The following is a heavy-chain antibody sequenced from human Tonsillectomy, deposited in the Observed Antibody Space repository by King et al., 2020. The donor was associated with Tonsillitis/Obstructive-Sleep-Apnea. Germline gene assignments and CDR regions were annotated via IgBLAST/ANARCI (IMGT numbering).Heavy chain of an antibody. V-gene: IGHV3-48*02. J-gene: IGHJ6*03. D-gene: IGHD2-8*02. Sequence: VQLVESGGGLVQPGGSLRLSCAASGFTFSSYSMNWVRQAPGKGLEWVSYISSSSRTIYYADSVKGRFTISRDNAKNSLYLQMNSLRDEDTAVYYCARGEYCTGGVCLTYYYYYMDVWGKGTTVTVSS. CDR3: ARGEYCTGGVCLTYYYYYMDV. CDR1: GFTFSSYS. CDR2: ISSSSRTI.